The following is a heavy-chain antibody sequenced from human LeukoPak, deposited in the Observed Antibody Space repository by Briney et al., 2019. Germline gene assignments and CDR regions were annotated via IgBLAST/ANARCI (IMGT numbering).Heavy chain of an antibody. CDR1: GGSISSYY. V-gene: IGHV4-59*08. CDR2: IYYSGST. D-gene: IGHD2-8*01. Sequence: SETLSLTCTASGGSISSYYWSWIRQPPGKGVEWIGYIYYSGSTNYNPSLKSRVTMSVDTSKNQFSLKLSSVTAADTAVYYCARQSCTNGVCYPPYYWGQGTLVTVSS. CDR3: ARQSCTNGVCYPPYY. J-gene: IGHJ4*02.